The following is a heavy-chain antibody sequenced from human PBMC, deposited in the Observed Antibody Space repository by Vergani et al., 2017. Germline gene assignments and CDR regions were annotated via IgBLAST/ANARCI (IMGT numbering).Heavy chain of an antibody. D-gene: IGHD3-22*01. CDR2: ISSSSSYI. J-gene: IGHJ3*02. Sequence: EVQLVESGGGLVKPGGSLRLSCAPSGFTFSSYSMNWVRQAPGKGLEWVSSISSSSSYIYYADSVKGRFTISRDNAKNSLYLQMNSLRAEDTAVYYCAGDFSYDSSGYYYPDAFDIWGQGTMVTVSS. CDR1: GFTFSSYS. V-gene: IGHV3-21*01. CDR3: AGDFSYDSSGYYYPDAFDI.